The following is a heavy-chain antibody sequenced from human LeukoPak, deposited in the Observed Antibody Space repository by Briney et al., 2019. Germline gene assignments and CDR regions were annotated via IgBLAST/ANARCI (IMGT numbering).Heavy chain of an antibody. V-gene: IGHV1-18*04. CDR1: GYTFTGYY. CDR3: ARGAYGDK. Sequence: ASVKVSCKASGYTFTGYYMHWVRQAPGQGLEWMGWISNQSGNTNYAQKVQRRLTLTTDRSTNTAYMELRSLRSDDSAVYYCARGAYGDKWGQGTMVTVSS. D-gene: IGHD4-17*01. CDR2: ISNQSGNT. J-gene: IGHJ4*02.